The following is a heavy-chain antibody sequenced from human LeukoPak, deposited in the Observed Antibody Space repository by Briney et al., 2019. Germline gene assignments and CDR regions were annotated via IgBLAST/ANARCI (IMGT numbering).Heavy chain of an antibody. CDR1: GFSFSDYY. CDR2: ISSSGSTI. CDR3: AKTPVPRPGDWWYFDL. V-gene: IGHV3-11*01. Sequence: PGRSLRLSCAASGFSFSDYYMSWIRQAPGKGLEWVSYISSSGSTIYYADSVKGRFTISRDNFKNSLYLQMNNLRAEDTAVYYCAKTPVPRPGDWWYFDLWGRGTRVTVSS. D-gene: IGHD3/OR15-3a*01. J-gene: IGHJ2*01.